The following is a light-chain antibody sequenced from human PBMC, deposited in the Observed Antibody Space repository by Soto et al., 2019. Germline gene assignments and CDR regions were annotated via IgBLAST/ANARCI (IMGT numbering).Light chain of an antibody. J-gene: IGLJ2*01. CDR3: SSYTDSSSLL. CDR1: SSDVGGYNY. Sequence: QSVLTQPASVSGSPGQSITISCTGTSSDVGGYNYVSWYQQHPGKAPKLMIYEVNNRPSGVSPRFSGSKSGNTASLTISGLQPEDEADYYCSSYTDSSSLLFGGGTKLTVL. V-gene: IGLV2-14*01. CDR2: EVN.